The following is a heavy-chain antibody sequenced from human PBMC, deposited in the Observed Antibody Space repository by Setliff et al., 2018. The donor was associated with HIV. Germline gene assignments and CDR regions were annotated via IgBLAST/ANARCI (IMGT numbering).Heavy chain of an antibody. CDR3: ARSGYTSGFYWVFGAFGV. CDR1: GGSMSNYY. V-gene: IGHV4-59*01. J-gene: IGHJ3*01. Sequence: PSETLSLTCTVSGGSMSNYYWSWIRQPPGKRLEWIASIQYSDSSHYNPSLQSRVTMSVDTSTKQFSLYLSSVNETDTAVYYCARSGYTSGFYWVFGAFGVWGQGKLVTVSS. CDR2: IQYSDSS. D-gene: IGHD3-22*01.